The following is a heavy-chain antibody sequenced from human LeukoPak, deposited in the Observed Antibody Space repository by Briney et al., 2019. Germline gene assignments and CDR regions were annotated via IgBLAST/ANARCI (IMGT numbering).Heavy chain of an antibody. V-gene: IGHV3-30*02. CDR2: IRYDGSNK. J-gene: IGHJ4*02. Sequence: GGSLRLSCVASGFPFNTYFMHWVRQAPGKGLEGVASIRYDGSNKYYADSVRGRLSISRDNSKETLYLQMNSLRTGDTAVYYCAKSRSNYDFWSAFDYWGQGALVTVSS. CDR1: GFPFNTYF. CDR3: AKSRSNYDFWSAFDY. D-gene: IGHD3-3*01.